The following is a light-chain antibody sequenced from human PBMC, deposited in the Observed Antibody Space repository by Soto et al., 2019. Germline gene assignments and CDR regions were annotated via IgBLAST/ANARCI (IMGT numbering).Light chain of an antibody. V-gene: IGLV2-14*03. J-gene: IGLJ1*01. CDR3: SSYTSSSTHV. Sequence: QSVLTQPASVSGSPGQSITISCTGTSSDVGAYTFVSWYQQHPDKVPKLMIFDVSRRPSGVSDRFSGSKSGNTASLTISGLQRENEADYYCSSYTSSSTHVFGSGTKVTVL. CDR1: SSDVGAYTF. CDR2: DVS.